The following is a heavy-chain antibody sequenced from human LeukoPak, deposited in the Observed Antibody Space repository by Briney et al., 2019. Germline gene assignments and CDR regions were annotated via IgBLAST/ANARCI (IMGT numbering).Heavy chain of an antibody. Sequence: SVKVSCKASGGTFSSYAISWVRQAPGQGLEWMGGIIPIFGTANFAQKFQGRVTMTTDTSTSTAYMDLGSLRSDDSAVYYCARMRDSNAGNYFDYWGQGTLVTVSS. D-gene: IGHD3-10*01. CDR1: GGTFSSYA. CDR2: IIPIFGTA. CDR3: ARMRDSNAGNYFDY. J-gene: IGHJ4*02. V-gene: IGHV1-69*05.